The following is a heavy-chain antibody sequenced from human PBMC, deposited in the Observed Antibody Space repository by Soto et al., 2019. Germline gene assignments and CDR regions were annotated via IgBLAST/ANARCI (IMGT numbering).Heavy chain of an antibody. CDR1: GYTFTSYG. CDR2: ISAYNGNT. V-gene: IGHV1-18*01. CDR3: ARDRAIVVVTTKGWFDP. J-gene: IGHJ5*02. Sequence: QVQLVQSGAEVKKPGASVKVSCKASGYTFTSYGISWVRQAPGQGLEWMGWISAYNGNTNYAQKLQGRVTMTTDTSTSTAYMELRSLRSDDTAVYYCARDRAIVVVTTKGWFDPWGQGTLVTVSS. D-gene: IGHD3-22*01.